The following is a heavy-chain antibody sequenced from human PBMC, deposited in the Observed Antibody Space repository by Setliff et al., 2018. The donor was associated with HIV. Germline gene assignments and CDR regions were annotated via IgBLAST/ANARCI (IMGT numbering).Heavy chain of an antibody. CDR2: VNPHDGGT. V-gene: IGHV1-2*02. Sequence: GASVKVSCKASGYTLTDYYVQWVRQAPGQGLEWMGWVNPHDGGTYYAQKFQGRVTMTTDTSTNTAYMDLRSLRSDDTAVYYCAKCSEMLGTPATSSGYYCGWFDPWGQGTLVTVSS. CDR3: AKCSEMLGTPATSSGYYCGWFDP. D-gene: IGHD3-22*01. J-gene: IGHJ5*02. CDR1: GYTLTDYY.